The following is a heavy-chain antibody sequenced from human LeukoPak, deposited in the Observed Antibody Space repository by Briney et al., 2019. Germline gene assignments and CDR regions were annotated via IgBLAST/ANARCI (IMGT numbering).Heavy chain of an antibody. V-gene: IGHV1-18*01. CDR3: ARVGPWFGELLSNQNWFDP. CDR1: GGTFSSYA. CDR2: ISAYNGNT. D-gene: IGHD3-10*01. Sequence: GASVTVSCKASGGTFSSYAISWVRQAPGQGLEWMGWISAYNGNTNYAQKLQGRVTMTTDTSTSTAYMELRSLRSDDTAVYYCARVGPWFGELLSNQNWFDPWGQGTLVTVSS. J-gene: IGHJ5*02.